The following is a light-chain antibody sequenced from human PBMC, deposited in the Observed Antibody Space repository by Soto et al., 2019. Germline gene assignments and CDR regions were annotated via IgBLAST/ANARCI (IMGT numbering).Light chain of an antibody. J-gene: IGKJ1*01. CDR2: HAS. Sequence: DIQMTQSPSSLSASVGDRVTITCRASQSISSYLNWYQQKPGTAPKVLIYHASNLQSGAPSRFSGSGSGTEFTLTISSLQPDDFATYYCQQYNSYSFGQGTKVDIK. CDR3: QQYNSYS. CDR1: QSISSY. V-gene: IGKV1-5*01.